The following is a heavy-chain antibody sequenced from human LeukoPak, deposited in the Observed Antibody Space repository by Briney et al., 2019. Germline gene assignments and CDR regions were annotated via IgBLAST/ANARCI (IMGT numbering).Heavy chain of an antibody. CDR2: VKSDGTAT. D-gene: IGHD1-14*01. J-gene: IGHJ4*02. Sequence: HSGGSLRLSCAASGFTFSSHLMHWVRQAQGTGLVWVSSVKSDGTATNYADSVKGRFTISRDNAKNTLYLQMNSLRVEDTALYYCVRKFATGDWGQRTLVTVSS. CDR1: GFTFSSHL. CDR3: VRKFATGD. V-gene: IGHV3-74*01.